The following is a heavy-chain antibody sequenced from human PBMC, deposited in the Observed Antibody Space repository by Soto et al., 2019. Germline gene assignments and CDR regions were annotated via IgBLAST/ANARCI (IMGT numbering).Heavy chain of an antibody. Sequence: SETLSLTCTVSGGSISSRGYYWGWIRQPPGKGLEWIGSIYYSGSTYYNPSLKSRVTISVDTSKNQFSLKLSSVTAADTAVYYCARSTYYYDSSGEWDYWGQGTLVTVSS. D-gene: IGHD3-22*01. CDR2: IYYSGST. J-gene: IGHJ4*02. CDR1: GGSISSRGYY. CDR3: ARSTYYYDSSGEWDY. V-gene: IGHV4-39*01.